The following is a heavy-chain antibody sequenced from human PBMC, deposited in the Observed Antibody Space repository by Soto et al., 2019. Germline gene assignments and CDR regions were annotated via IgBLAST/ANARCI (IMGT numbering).Heavy chain of an antibody. J-gene: IGHJ4*02. CDR1: GGSISSYY. CDR3: ASSRLYYDSSFDY. Sequence: PSETLSLTCTVSGGSISSYYWSWIRQPPGKGLEWIGYIYYSGSTNYNPSLKSRVTISVDTSKNQFSLKLSSVTAADTAVYYCASSRLYYDSSFDYWGQGTLVTVSS. V-gene: IGHV4-59*01. CDR2: IYYSGST. D-gene: IGHD3-22*01.